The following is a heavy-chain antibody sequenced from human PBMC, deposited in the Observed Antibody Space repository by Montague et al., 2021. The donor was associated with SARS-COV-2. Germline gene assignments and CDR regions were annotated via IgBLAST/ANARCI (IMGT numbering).Heavy chain of an antibody. CDR2: TNYRSKWTS. J-gene: IGHJ4*02. CDR1: GDSVWSNTAA. V-gene: IGHV6-1*01. CDR3: VRDTGSAQSSFDV. Sequence: CAISGDSVWSNTAAWNWLRQSPSGALEWLGRTNYRSKWTSDYATSVEGRISIDPDTSKNQFFLHLRSVTPEDTGVYYCVRDTGSAQSSFDVWGQGTLVTVSA. D-gene: IGHD4-11*01.